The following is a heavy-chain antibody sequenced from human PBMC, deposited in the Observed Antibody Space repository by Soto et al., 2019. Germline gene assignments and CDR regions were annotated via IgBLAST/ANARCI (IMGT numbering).Heavy chain of an antibody. CDR2: IYTSGST. CDR3: AREGEQWLKGYYYYGMDV. Sequence: PSETLSLTWNVTGGSISSYYWRWIRQPAGKGLEWIGRIYTSGSTNYNPSLKSRVTMSVDTSKNQFSLKLSSVTAADTAVYYCAREGEQWLKGYYYYGMDVWGQGTTVTVYS. J-gene: IGHJ6*02. V-gene: IGHV4-4*07. CDR1: GGSISSYY. D-gene: IGHD6-19*01.